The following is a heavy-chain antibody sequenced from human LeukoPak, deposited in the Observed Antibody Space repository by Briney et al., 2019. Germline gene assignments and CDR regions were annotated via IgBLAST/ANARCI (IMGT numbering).Heavy chain of an antibody. V-gene: IGHV4-59*08. CDR2: IYYSGST. Sequence: SETLSLTCTVSGGSLSSYYWSWVRQPPGKGLEWIGYIYYSGSTNYNPSLKSRLTLSVDTSKNQFSLKLSSVTAADTAVYYCARGIAAAVFMVANWFDPWGQGTLVTVSS. CDR3: ARGIAAAVFMVANWFDP. CDR1: GGSLSSYY. J-gene: IGHJ5*02. D-gene: IGHD6-13*01.